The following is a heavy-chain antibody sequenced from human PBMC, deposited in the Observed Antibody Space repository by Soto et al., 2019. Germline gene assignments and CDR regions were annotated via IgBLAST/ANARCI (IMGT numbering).Heavy chain of an antibody. CDR3: ARAPALDIVVVVALYGYYFDY. CDR1: GGSFSGYY. Sequence: QVQLQQWGAGLLKPSETLSLTCAVYGGSFSGYYWSWIRQPPGKGLEWIGEINHSGSTNYNPSLKSRVTTSVDTSKNQFSLKLSSVTAADTAVYYCARAPALDIVVVVALYGYYFDYWGQGTLVTVSS. J-gene: IGHJ4*02. CDR2: INHSGST. D-gene: IGHD2-15*01. V-gene: IGHV4-34*01.